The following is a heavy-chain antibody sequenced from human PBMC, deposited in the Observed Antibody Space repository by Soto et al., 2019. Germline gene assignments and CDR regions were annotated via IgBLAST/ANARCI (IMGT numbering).Heavy chain of an antibody. D-gene: IGHD3-16*01. CDR2: IYYSGTT. V-gene: IGHV4-31*01. CDR1: GGSISSGAYY. Sequence: QVQLQESGPGLVKPSQTLSLTCTVSGGSISSGAYYWSWIRQHPGKGLEWIGYIYYSGTTYYNPSLKSQITISVDTSKNQFSLKLSSVTAADTAVYYRARGLTSERKFDSWGQGTLVTVSS. CDR3: ARGLTSERKFDS. J-gene: IGHJ4*02.